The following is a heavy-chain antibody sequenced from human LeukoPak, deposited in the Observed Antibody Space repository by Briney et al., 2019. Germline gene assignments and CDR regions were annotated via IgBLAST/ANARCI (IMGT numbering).Heavy chain of an antibody. CDR1: GGSITIYY. D-gene: IGHD4-17*01. V-gene: IGHV4-4*07. Sequence: SETLSPTCTVSGGSITIYYWSWIRQPAGKGLEWIGRIYTSGSTNYNPSLKSRVTISVDTSKNQFSLKLSSVTAADTAVYYCARVPYGEGAFDIWGQGTMVTVSS. CDR3: ARVPYGEGAFDI. J-gene: IGHJ3*02. CDR2: IYTSGST.